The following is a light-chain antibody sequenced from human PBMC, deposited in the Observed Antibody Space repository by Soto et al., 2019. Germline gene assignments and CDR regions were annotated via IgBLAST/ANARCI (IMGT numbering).Light chain of an antibody. CDR3: ATWDDSLNGVV. V-gene: IGLV1-47*01. Sequence: QSVLTQPPSASGTPGQRVTISCSGSSSNIGSNYVYWYQQLPGTAPKLLIYRNNQRPSGVPDRFSGSKSGTSASLAMSGLRSEDEADYYCATWDDSLNGVVFGGGTKVTVL. CDR1: SSNIGSNY. J-gene: IGLJ2*01. CDR2: RNN.